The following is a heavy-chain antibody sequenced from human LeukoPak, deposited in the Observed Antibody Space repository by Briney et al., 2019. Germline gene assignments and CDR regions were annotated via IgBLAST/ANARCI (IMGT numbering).Heavy chain of an antibody. V-gene: IGHV7-4-1*02. D-gene: IGHD1-20*01. Sequence: ASVKVSCKASGYTFTSYAMNWVRQAPGQGLEWMGWINTNTGNPTYAQGFTGRFVFSLDTSVSTAYLQISSLKAEDTAVYYCAKEGDNWNASPHFDYWGQGTLVTVSS. CDR2: INTNTGNP. J-gene: IGHJ4*02. CDR3: AKEGDNWNASPHFDY. CDR1: GYTFTSYA.